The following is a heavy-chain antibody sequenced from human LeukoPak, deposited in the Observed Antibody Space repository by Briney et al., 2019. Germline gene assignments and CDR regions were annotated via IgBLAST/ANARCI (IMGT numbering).Heavy chain of an antibody. CDR2: FDPEDGET. CDR3: ATAMTTVTVFDY. CDR1: GYTLTELS. D-gene: IGHD4-17*01. J-gene: IGHJ4*02. V-gene: IGHV1-24*01. Sequence: ASVKVSCKVSGYTLTELSMHWVRQAPGKGLEWMGGFDPEDGETIYAQKFQGRVTMTEDTSTDTAYMELSSLRSEDTAVYYCATAMTTVTVFDYWGQGTLVTVSS.